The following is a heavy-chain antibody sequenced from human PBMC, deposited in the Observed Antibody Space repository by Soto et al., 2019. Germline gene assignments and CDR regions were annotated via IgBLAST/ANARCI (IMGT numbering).Heavy chain of an antibody. D-gene: IGHD3-10*01. Sequence: QVRLVQSGAAVKRPGASVKVSCKTYGYSFTVYGISWVRQAPGQGLEGMGWMSTSTGATTSARKFRGRVTMTTDISASTASMELRSLTSDDPAVYYCARDPGGATGFDPWGQGTPVIVST. CDR1: GYSFTVYG. CDR3: ARDPGGATGFDP. V-gene: IGHV1-18*01. J-gene: IGHJ5*02. CDR2: MSTSTGAT.